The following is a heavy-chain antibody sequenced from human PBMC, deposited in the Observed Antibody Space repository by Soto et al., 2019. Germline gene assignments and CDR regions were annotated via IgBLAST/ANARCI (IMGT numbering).Heavy chain of an antibody. J-gene: IGHJ1*01. CDR1: GGSISSGGYS. Sequence: SETLSLTCAVSGGSISSGGYSWSWVRQPPGKGLDWIGEINPSGTTKYSPSLESRVSISVDTSKNHFSLSLHYLSAADTAVYYCARGAISGDGYDETWGQGALVTVSS. V-gene: IGHV4-34*01. CDR3: ARGAISGDGYDET. CDR2: INPSGTT. D-gene: IGHD5-12*01.